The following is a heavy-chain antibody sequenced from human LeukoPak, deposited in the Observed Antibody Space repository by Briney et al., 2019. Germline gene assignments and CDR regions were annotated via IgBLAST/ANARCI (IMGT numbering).Heavy chain of an antibody. V-gene: IGHV3-7*01. Sequence: QPGGSLRLSCAASGFTFSSYWMSWVRQAPGKGLEWVANIKQDGSEKYYVDSVKGRFTISRDNAKNSLYPQMNSLRAEDTAVYYCARTLYYYDSSGYGGIGYWGQGTLVTVSS. CDR1: GFTFSSYW. D-gene: IGHD3-22*01. CDR2: IKQDGSEK. J-gene: IGHJ4*02. CDR3: ARTLYYYDSSGYGGIGY.